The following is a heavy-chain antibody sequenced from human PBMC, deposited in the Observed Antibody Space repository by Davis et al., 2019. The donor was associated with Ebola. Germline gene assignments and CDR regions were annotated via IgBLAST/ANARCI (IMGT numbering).Heavy chain of an antibody. V-gene: IGHV1-2*02. CDR1: GYTFTGYY. D-gene: IGHD4-17*01. J-gene: IGHJ5*02. Sequence: ASVKVSCKASGYTFTGYYMHWVRQAPGQGLEWMGWINPNSGGTNYAQKFQGRVTMTRDTSISTAYMELSTLRSDDTAVYYCARGSDDYGDYGKPNWFDPWGQGTLVTVSS. CDR2: INPNSGGT. CDR3: ARGSDDYGDYGKPNWFDP.